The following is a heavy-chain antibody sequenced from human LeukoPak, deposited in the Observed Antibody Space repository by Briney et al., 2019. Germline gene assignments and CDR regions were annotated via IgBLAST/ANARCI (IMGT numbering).Heavy chain of an antibody. J-gene: IGHJ6*02. Sequence: GASVKVSCKASGYTFSSYAMHWVRQAPGQRLEWMGWITAGNGNTKYSQKFQGRVTITRDTSASTAYMELCSLRSEDTAVYYCARDIVVVPAASYYYYGMDVWGQGTTVTVSS. D-gene: IGHD2-2*01. V-gene: IGHV1-3*01. CDR1: GYTFSSYA. CDR3: ARDIVVVPAASYYYYGMDV. CDR2: ITAGNGNT.